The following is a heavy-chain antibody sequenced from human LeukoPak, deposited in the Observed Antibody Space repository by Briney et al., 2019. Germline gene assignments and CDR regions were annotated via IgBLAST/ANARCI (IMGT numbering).Heavy chain of an antibody. CDR2: INTDGSHT. CDR1: GFTVSSNY. J-gene: IGHJ4*02. D-gene: IGHD3-22*01. Sequence: GGSLRLSCAASGFTVSSNYMSWVRQAPGKGLVWVSRINTDGSHTSYADSVKGRFTISRDDAKNTLYLQMNSLRAEDTAVYYCARDDNSGSVDNYWGQGTLVTVSS. CDR3: ARDDNSGSVDNY. V-gene: IGHV3-74*01.